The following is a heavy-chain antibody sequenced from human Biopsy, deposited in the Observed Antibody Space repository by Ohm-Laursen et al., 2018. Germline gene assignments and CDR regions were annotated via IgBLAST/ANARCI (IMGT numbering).Heavy chain of an antibody. CDR1: GYSISSDYR. V-gene: IGHV4-38-2*02. J-gene: IGHJ4*02. D-gene: IGHD6-19*01. Sequence: SQTLSLTCTVSGYSISSDYRWGWIRQAPGKTLEWLGNIFKDGNTRYNPSLRSRLIISIDTSKNQFSLMMTSVSGADTAVYFCARVGSGWAPFDKWGPGTLVTVSS. CDR3: ARVGSGWAPFDK. CDR2: IFKDGNT.